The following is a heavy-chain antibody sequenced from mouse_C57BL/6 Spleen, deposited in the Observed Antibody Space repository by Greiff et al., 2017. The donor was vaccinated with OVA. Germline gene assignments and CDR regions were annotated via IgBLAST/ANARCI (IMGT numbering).Heavy chain of an antibody. Sequence: VQLQQSGAELVKPGASVKLSCKASGYTFTSYWMHWVKQRPGQGLEWIGMIHPNSGSTNYNEKFMSKATLTVDKSSNTAYMQLSSLTSEDSAVYYCARSGDGYDGGFDYWGQGTTLTVSS. CDR3: ARSGDGYDGGFDY. V-gene: IGHV1-64*01. CDR1: GYTFTSYW. CDR2: IHPNSGST. J-gene: IGHJ2*01. D-gene: IGHD2-2*01.